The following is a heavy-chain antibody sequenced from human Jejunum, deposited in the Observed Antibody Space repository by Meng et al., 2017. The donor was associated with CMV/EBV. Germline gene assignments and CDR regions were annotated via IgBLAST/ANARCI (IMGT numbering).Heavy chain of an antibody. D-gene: IGHD6-19*01. Sequence: HVKAVRLGLCRRLESLSLTCSVCCGSISSYYCSWSRQRAGKGLEWIGRIYPIGNTNYNPYLKSRVTMSVDTSKNQFSLKLTSVTAADTAVYYCARGYSSGWNYFHYWGQGTLVTVSS. V-gene: IGHV4-4*07. J-gene: IGHJ4*02. CDR1: CGSISSYY. CDR3: ARGYSSGWNYFHY. CDR2: IYPIGNT.